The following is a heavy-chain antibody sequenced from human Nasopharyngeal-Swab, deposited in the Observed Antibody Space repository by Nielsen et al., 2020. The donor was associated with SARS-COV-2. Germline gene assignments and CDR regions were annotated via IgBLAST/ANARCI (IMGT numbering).Heavy chain of an antibody. CDR2: IDPFSGST. J-gene: IGHJ4*02. V-gene: IGHV1-46*01. Sequence: ASVKVSCKASGFTLTSYYFNWVRQAPGQGLEWMGMIDPFSGSTSYAQRFQGRITVTRDTSTSTVFMEVRSLTSEDTAVYYCTRDQGGGDPYDSWGQGTLVTVSS. CDR1: GFTLTSYY. CDR3: TRDQGGGDPYDS. D-gene: IGHD2-21*02.